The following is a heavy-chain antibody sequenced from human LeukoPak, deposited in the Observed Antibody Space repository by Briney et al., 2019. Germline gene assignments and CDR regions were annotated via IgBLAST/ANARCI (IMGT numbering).Heavy chain of an antibody. J-gene: IGHJ4*02. CDR2: ISAYNGNT. Sequence: AAVTVPHLPSGYTFTSYGISLVGQAPGQGLEWMGWISAYNGNTNYAQKLQGRVTMTTDTSTSTAYMELRSLRSDDTAVYYCARDTPSSIAALTIFAYWGQGTLVTVSS. D-gene: IGHD6-6*01. CDR3: ARDTPSSIAALTIFAY. CDR1: GYTFTSYG. V-gene: IGHV1-18*01.